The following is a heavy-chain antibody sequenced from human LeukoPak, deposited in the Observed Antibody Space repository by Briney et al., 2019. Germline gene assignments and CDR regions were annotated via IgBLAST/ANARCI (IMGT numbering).Heavy chain of an antibody. CDR3: ARENFQY. V-gene: IGHV3-7*04. J-gene: IGHJ4*02. Sequence: GGSLRLSCAASGFTFNSYWMNWVRQAPGKGLEWVANIKPDGSDESYVDSVKGRFTISRDNAKNSLYLQMNSLRAEDTAVYYCARENFQYWAQGTLVTVSS. CDR1: GFTFNSYW. CDR2: IKPDGSDE.